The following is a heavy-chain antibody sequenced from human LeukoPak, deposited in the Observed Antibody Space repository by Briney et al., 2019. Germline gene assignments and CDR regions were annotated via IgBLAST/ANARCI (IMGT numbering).Heavy chain of an antibody. D-gene: IGHD3-3*01. J-gene: IGHJ4*02. CDR1: GGSISSYY. Sequence: PSETLSLTCTVSGGSISSYYWGCIRQPAGKGLEWIGRIYTSRSTNYNPSLKSRVTMSVDTSKNQFSLKLSSVTAADTAVYYCASLTIFGVVIFWGQGTLVTVSS. CDR3: ASLTIFGVVIF. V-gene: IGHV4-4*07. CDR2: IYTSRST.